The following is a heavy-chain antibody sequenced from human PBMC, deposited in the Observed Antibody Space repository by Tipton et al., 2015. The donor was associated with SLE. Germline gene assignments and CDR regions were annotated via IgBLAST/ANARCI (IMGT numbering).Heavy chain of an antibody. CDR3: ASPGIVGATGGGDY. J-gene: IGHJ4*02. D-gene: IGHD1-26*01. CDR1: GYTFTSYD. V-gene: IGHV1-8*01. Sequence: QSGPEVKKPGASVKVSCKASGYTFTSYDINWVRQATGQGLEWMGWMNPNSGNTGYAQKFQGRVTMTRNTSISTACMELSSLRSEDTAVYYCASPGIVGATGGGDYWGQGTLVTVSS. CDR2: MNPNSGNT.